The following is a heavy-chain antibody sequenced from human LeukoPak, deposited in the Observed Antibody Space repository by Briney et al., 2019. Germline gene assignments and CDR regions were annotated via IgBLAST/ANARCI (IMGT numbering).Heavy chain of an antibody. CDR3: ARDPGYHYDSSGYSY. J-gene: IGHJ4*02. CDR1: GGSISNYY. Sequence: SETLSLTCTVSGGSISNYYWGWIRQPPGEGLEWIGSIYYSGSTYYNSSLQSRVTISVHMSNNQFALKLSSVTAADTAVYYCARDPGYHYDSSGYSYWGQGTLVTVSS. V-gene: IGHV4-39*06. D-gene: IGHD3-22*01. CDR2: IYYSGST.